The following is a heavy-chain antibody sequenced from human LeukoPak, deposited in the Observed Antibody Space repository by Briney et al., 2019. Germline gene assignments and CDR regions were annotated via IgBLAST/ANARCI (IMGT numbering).Heavy chain of an antibody. Sequence: PGGSLRLSCEGSGFPFASYVMSWVRQAPGKGLEWIAYINHDAEMIFYPDFAKGRFTISRDNAKKSLYLQMNALRYEDTAIYYCARDHDWAFDLWGQGTLVTVSS. J-gene: IGHJ4*02. V-gene: IGHV3-48*02. CDR1: GFPFASYV. CDR3: ARDHDWAFDL. CDR2: INHDAEMI. D-gene: IGHD3-9*01.